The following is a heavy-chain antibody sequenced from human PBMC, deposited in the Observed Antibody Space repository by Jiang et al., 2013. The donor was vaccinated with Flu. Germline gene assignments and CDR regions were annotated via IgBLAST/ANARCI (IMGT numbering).Heavy chain of an antibody. Sequence: QLLESGGGLVQPGGSLRLSCAGSGFTFSDYAMSWVRQAPGKGLEWVSTISGGGSGTHYADSVKGRITISRDNSNNTLYLQLSGLRAEGTAVYYCAKATPRTYNSPVSGTGYFDLWGRGTLVTVSS. V-gene: IGHV3-23*01. D-gene: IGHD3-22*01. J-gene: IGHJ2*01. CDR3: AKATPRTYNSPVSGTGYFDL. CDR1: GFTFSDYA. CDR2: ISGGGSGT.